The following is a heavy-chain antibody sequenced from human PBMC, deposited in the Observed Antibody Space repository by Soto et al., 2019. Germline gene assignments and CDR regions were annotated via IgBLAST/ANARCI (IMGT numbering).Heavy chain of an antibody. V-gene: IGHV1-69*06. CDR1: GGTFSDYA. D-gene: IGHD4-4*01. Sequence: QVQLVQSGAEMRKPGSSLRVSCKASGGTFSDYAFSWVRQAPGQGLEWMGGIVPRFGSPNYAQQFGCRVTITADTSASTVYMALSSLRFDDPAVYFCARDRIQLLLSTSSFNGMDVWCQGTTIIVSS. CDR2: IVPRFGSP. J-gene: IGHJ6*02. CDR3: ARDRIQLLLSTSSFNGMDV.